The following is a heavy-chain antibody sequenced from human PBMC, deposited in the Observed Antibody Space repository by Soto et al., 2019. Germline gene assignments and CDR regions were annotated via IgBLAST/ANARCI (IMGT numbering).Heavy chain of an antibody. CDR2: IYYSGST. CDR3: AREGGDIVVVPAARDDAFDI. D-gene: IGHD2-2*01. CDR1: GGSISSGGYY. V-gene: IGHV4-31*03. J-gene: IGHJ3*02. Sequence: QVQLQESGPGLVKPSQTLSLTCTVSGGSISSGGYYWSWIRQHPGKGLEWIGYIYYSGSTYYNPSLKGRVTISVDTSKNQFSLKLSSVTAADTAVYYCAREGGDIVVVPAARDDAFDIWGQGTMVTVSS.